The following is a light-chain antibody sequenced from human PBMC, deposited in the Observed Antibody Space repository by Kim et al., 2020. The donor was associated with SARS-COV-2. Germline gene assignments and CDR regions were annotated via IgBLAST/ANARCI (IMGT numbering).Light chain of an antibody. CDR1: NIVSGS. CDR3: QVWDSRSDHVL. J-gene: IGLJ2*01. CDR2: HDS. Sequence: ATGRTAGFDWWGENIVSGSVHWYRQKPGQAPVVVLYHDSDRPSGIPERFSGSNSGNTATLTISRVEAGDEAAYYCQVWDSRSDHVLFAGGTQLTVL. V-gene: IGLV3-21*03.